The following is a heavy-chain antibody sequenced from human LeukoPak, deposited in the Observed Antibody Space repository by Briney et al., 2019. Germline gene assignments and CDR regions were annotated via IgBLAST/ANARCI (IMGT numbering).Heavy chain of an antibody. J-gene: IGHJ4*02. Sequence: SETLSLTCTVSGGSISSGDYYWSWIRQPPGKGLEWIGYIYYSGGTYYNPSLQSRVTISVDTSKNQFSLKLSSVTAADTAVYYCARAGVSSSFNLYYFDYWGQGTLVTVSS. CDR3: ARAGVSSSFNLYYFDY. CDR2: IYYSGGT. CDR1: GGSISSGDYY. D-gene: IGHD6-13*01. V-gene: IGHV4-30-4*08.